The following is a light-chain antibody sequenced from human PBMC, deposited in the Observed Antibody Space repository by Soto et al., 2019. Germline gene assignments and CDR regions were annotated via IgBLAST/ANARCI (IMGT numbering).Light chain of an antibody. V-gene: IGKV3-11*01. CDR1: QSVSSY. CDR2: DAS. J-gene: IGKJ1*01. CDR3: QQRSNWPWT. Sequence: DIVLTQSPATLSLLPRERATLYCRASQSVSSYLAWYQQKPRQAPRLLIYDASNRATGIPARFSGSASGTDFTLTISSLEPEDFAVYYWQQRSNWPWTFGQGTKVDIK.